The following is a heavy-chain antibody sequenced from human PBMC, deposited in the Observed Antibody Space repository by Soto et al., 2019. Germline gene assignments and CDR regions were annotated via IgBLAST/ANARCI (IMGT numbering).Heavy chain of an antibody. D-gene: IGHD6-13*01. Sequence: SETLSLTCTVSGASMSSYYWSWIRQPPGKGLEWIGYIYYSGGTNYNPSLQSRVTMSLDTSKHQLSLNLSSVTAADTAFYYCAGGRGGYSSSWYWGQGTLVTVSS. CDR1: GASMSSYY. V-gene: IGHV4-59*01. CDR3: AGGRGGYSSSWY. CDR2: IYYSGGT. J-gene: IGHJ4*02.